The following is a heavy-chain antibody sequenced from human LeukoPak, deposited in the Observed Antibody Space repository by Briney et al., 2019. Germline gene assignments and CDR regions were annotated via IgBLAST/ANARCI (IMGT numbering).Heavy chain of an antibody. D-gene: IGHD3-3*01. J-gene: IGHJ4*02. CDR1: GYTLTELS. CDR3: AKYYDFWSGLWY. CDR2: FDPEDGET. V-gene: IGHV1-24*01. Sequence: GASVKVSCKVSGYTLTELSMHWVRQAPGKGLEWMGGFDPEDGETIYAQKFQGRVTMTEDTSTDTAYVELSSLRSEDTAVYYCAKYYDFWSGLWYWGQGTLVTVSS.